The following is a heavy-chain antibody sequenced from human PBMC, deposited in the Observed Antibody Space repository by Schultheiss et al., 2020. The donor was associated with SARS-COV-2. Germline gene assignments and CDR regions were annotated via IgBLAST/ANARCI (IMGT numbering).Heavy chain of an antibody. CDR2: ISWNSGSI. J-gene: IGHJ4*02. CDR1: GFTFSSYA. V-gene: IGHV3-9*01. Sequence: GGSLRLSCAASGFTFSSYAMHWVRQAPGKGLEWVSGISWNSGSIGYADSVKGRFTISRDNAKNSLYLQMKSLRAEDTALYYCAKDGYCSGGSCYLMGFDYWGQGTLVTVSS. D-gene: IGHD2-15*01. CDR3: AKDGYCSGGSCYLMGFDY.